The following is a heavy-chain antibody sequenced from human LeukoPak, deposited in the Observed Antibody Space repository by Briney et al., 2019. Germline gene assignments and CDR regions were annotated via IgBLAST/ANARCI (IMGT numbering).Heavy chain of an antibody. Sequence: GGALRLSCAASGFTFSSYWMHWVRQAPGKGLVGVSRINSDGSTTVYADSVKGRFTISRDNAKNTLYLQMNSLRAEDTAVYYCARDTYCGGDCYSGVDYWGQGTLVTVSS. CDR3: ARDTYCGGDCYSGVDY. CDR1: GFTFSSYW. V-gene: IGHV3-74*01. CDR2: INSDGSTT. J-gene: IGHJ4*02. D-gene: IGHD2-21*02.